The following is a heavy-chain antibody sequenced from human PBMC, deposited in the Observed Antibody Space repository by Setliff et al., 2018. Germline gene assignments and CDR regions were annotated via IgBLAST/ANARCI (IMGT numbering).Heavy chain of an antibody. CDR3: ARNRGGTNPWFDF. CDR2: IKEDGSET. J-gene: IGHJ5*01. D-gene: IGHD3-10*01. V-gene: IGHV3-7*03. CDR1: GFTFGSSW. Sequence: PGGSLRLSCAASGFTFGSSWITWVRQAPGKGLEWVANIKEDGSETYYGGSVKGRFTISRDNAKNSLYLHLSSLRVEDTATYYCARNRGGTNPWFDFWGQGTQVTVSS.